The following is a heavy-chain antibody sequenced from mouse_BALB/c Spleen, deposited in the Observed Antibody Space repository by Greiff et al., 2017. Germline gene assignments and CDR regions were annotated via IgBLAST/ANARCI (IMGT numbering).Heavy chain of an antibody. CDR1: GFTFSDYY. J-gene: IGHJ3*01. CDR3: ARGGDYYGTSFAY. Sequence: EVKLMESGGGLVKPGGSLKLSCAASGFTFSDYYMYWVRQTPEKRLEWVATISDGGSYTYYPDSVKGRFTISRDNAKNNLYLQMSSLKSEDTAMYYCARGGDYYGTSFAYWGQGTLVTVSA. V-gene: IGHV5-4*02. CDR2: ISDGGSYT. D-gene: IGHD1-1*01.